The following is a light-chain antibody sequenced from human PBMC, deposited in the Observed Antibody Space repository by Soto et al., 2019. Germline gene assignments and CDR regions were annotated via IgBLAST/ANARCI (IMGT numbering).Light chain of an antibody. J-gene: IGLJ3*02. Sequence: SYELTQPPSVSVSPGQTASITCSGDKLGDKYACWYQQKPGQSPVLVIYQYSKRPSGIPERFSGSNSGNTATLTISGTQAMDEADYYCQAWDSITVVFGGGTKLTVL. CDR2: QYS. CDR1: KLGDKY. V-gene: IGLV3-1*01. CDR3: QAWDSITVV.